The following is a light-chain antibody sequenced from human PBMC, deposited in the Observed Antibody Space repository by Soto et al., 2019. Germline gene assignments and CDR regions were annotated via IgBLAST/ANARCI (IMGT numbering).Light chain of an antibody. J-gene: IGKJ5*01. CDR1: QSVSSTY. Sequence: EIVLTQSPGTLSLSPGERATLSCRASQSVSSTYLIWYQQKPGQAPRLLIYGASSRATGVPDRFSGSGSGTDFTLTISRLEPEDFAVYYCQQYGSSPRITFGQGTRLEI. CDR2: GAS. V-gene: IGKV3-20*01. CDR3: QQYGSSPRIT.